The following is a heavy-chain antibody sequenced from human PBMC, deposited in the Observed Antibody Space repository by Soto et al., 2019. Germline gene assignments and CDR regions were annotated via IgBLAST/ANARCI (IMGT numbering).Heavy chain of an antibody. J-gene: IGHJ4*02. Sequence: PGGSLRLSCAASGFTFRNYNMNWVRQAPGKGLEWLSYISGASGTIYYADSMQGRFTISRDNAKNSLYLQMNSLRAEDTALYYCAKDRPRRTSGYFFDYWGQGTLVTVSS. CDR1: GFTFRNYN. CDR2: ISGASGTI. V-gene: IGHV3-48*01. CDR3: AKDRPRRTSGYFFDY. D-gene: IGHD1-1*01.